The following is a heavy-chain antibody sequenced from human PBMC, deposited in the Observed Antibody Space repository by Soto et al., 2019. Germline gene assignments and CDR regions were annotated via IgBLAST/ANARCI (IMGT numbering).Heavy chain of an antibody. CDR3: ARVWQQLGPSFQ. J-gene: IGHJ4*02. V-gene: IGHV3-53*02. CDR2: LYSGGST. Sequence: EVQLVETGGGLIQPGESLRLSCAASGFIVSNHYMNWVRQAPGKGLEWVSVLYSGGSTYYAASVKGRFIISRDSSKNTLYLQMNSLRVEDTAVYYCARVWQQLGPSFQWGQGTLVTVSS. D-gene: IGHD6-13*01. CDR1: GFIVSNHY.